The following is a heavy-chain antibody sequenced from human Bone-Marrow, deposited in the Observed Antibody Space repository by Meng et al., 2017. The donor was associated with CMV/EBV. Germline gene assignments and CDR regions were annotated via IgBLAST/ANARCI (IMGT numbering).Heavy chain of an antibody. CDR2: ITAYTGNT. J-gene: IGHJ4*02. D-gene: IGHD3-22*01. CDR3: ARDYYDSSGYYLYLFDY. CDR1: GYTFTSSG. V-gene: IGHV1-18*01. Sequence: QVQLVQSGSAVKKPGASGKVSCKASGYTFTSSGISWVRQAPGKGLEWMGWITAYTGNTNYAQNLQGRVTMTTDTSTSTAYLELRSLRSDDTAVYYCARDYYDSSGYYLYLFDYWGQGTLVTVSS.